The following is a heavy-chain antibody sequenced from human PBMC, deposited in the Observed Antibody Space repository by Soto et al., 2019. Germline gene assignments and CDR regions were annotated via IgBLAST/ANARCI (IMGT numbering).Heavy chain of an antibody. D-gene: IGHD1-1*01. Sequence: DSVKGRFTISRDNSKNTLYMQMNSLRAEDTAVYYCAKSVYNWNDGFFDYWGQGTLVTVSS. J-gene: IGHJ4*02. CDR3: AKSVYNWNDGFFDY. V-gene: IGHV3-30*02.